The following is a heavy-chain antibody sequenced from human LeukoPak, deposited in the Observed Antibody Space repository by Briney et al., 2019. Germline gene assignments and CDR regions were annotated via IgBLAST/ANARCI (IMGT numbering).Heavy chain of an antibody. CDR3: AKCSSTSCYAQPFDY. Sequence: GGSLRLSCAASGFTFSSYAMSWVRQAPGKGLEWVSAISGSGGSTYYADSVKGRFTISRDNSKNTLYLQMNSLRAEDTAEYYCAKCSSTSCYAQPFDYWGQGTLVTVSS. D-gene: IGHD2-2*01. J-gene: IGHJ4*02. CDR1: GFTFSSYA. V-gene: IGHV3-23*01. CDR2: ISGSGGST.